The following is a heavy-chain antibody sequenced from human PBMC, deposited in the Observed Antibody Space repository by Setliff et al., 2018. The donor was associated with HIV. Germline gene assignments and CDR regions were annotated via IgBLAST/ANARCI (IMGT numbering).Heavy chain of an antibody. V-gene: IGHV1-2*02. CDR1: GYTFSGYY. J-gene: IGHJ4*02. D-gene: IGHD3-10*01. CDR3: ARNYVSGSLGLDY. Sequence: ASVKVSCKASGYTFSGYYLHWVRRAPGQGLEWMGRINPNSGATNYAQNFQGRVTMTRDTSISTAYMELNSLTSDDTAVYYCARNYVSGSLGLDYWGQGTLVTVSS. CDR2: INPNSGAT.